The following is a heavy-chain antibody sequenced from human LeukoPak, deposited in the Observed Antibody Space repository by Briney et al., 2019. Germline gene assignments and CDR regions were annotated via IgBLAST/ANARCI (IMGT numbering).Heavy chain of an antibody. Sequence: PGGSLRLSCAASGFIFSSYGLHWVRQAPGKGLEWVAFIRYDGSNKYYADSVKGRFTISRDNSKNTVYLQMNSLRAEDMAVYYCARNRYSLGYMDVWGKGTTVTISS. CDR2: IRYDGSNK. CDR1: GFIFSSYG. CDR3: ARNRYSLGYMDV. V-gene: IGHV3-30*02. D-gene: IGHD3-16*01. J-gene: IGHJ6*03.